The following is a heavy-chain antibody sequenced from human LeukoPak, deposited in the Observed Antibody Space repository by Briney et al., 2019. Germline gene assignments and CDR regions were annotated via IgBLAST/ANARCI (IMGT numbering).Heavy chain of an antibody. Sequence: GGSLRLSCAASGFTFRSYSMNWVRQAPGKGLVWVSRINSDGSSTSYADSVKGRFTISRDNAKNTLYLQMNSLRAEDTAVYNCAREHNYCSGGSCYSGIFDYWGQGTLVTVSS. D-gene: IGHD2-15*01. V-gene: IGHV3-74*01. CDR1: GFTFRSYS. CDR3: AREHNYCSGGSCYSGIFDY. J-gene: IGHJ4*02. CDR2: INSDGSST.